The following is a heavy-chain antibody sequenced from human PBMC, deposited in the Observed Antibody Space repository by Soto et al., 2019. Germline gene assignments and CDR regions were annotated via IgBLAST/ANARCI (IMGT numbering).Heavy chain of an antibody. D-gene: IGHD5-18*01. CDR3: ARDKFGYSYGGAFDY. V-gene: IGHV1-69*01. Sequence: QVQLVQSGAEVKKPGSSVKVSCKASGGTFSSYAISWVRQAPGQGLEWMGGIIPIFGTANYAQTFQGRVTITADESTSTAYMELSRLRSEDTAVYYCARDKFGYSYGGAFDYWGQGTPVTVSS. CDR2: IIPIFGTA. CDR1: GGTFSSYA. J-gene: IGHJ4*02.